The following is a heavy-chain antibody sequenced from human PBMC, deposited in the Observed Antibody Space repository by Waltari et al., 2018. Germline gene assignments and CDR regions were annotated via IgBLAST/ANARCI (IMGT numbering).Heavy chain of an antibody. CDR2: IYRGGST. CDR1: GFTFSSYA. CDR3: AKLLVPAATDY. J-gene: IGHJ4*02. V-gene: IGHV3-23*03. D-gene: IGHD2-2*01. Sequence: EVQLLESGGGLVQPGGSLRLSCAASGFTFSSYAMSWVRQAPGKGLEWVSVIYRGGSTYYADSVKGRFTISRDNSKNTLYLQMNSLRAEDTAVYYCAKLLVPAATDYWGQGTLVTVSS.